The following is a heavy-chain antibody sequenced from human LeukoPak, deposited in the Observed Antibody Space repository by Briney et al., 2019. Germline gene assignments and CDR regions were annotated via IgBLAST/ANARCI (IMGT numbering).Heavy chain of an antibody. D-gene: IGHD6-13*01. Sequence: SETLSLTCTVSGGSISSYYWSWIRQPPGKGLEWIGYIYYSGSTNYNPSLKSRVTISVGTSKNQFSLKLSSVTAADTAVYYCARGVIAAAGEFDYWGQGTLVTVSS. CDR3: ARGVIAAAGEFDY. CDR2: IYYSGST. J-gene: IGHJ4*02. CDR1: GGSISSYY. V-gene: IGHV4-59*01.